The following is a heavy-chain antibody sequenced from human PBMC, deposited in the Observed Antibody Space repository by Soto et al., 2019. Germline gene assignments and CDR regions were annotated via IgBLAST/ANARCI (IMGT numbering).Heavy chain of an antibody. CDR3: ARGGHIAVVTDSFDS. CDR2: IHPSGGGS. Sequence: GSSVKVSCKASGYPFNTYWLHWVRQAPGQGLEWMGMIHPSGGGSTYAQKFLGRVTMTMDSSTSTVFMELTSLRSADTAVYYCARGGHIAVVTDSFDSWGQGTLVXVSS. CDR1: GYPFNTYW. D-gene: IGHD2-21*02. J-gene: IGHJ4*02. V-gene: IGHV1-46*02.